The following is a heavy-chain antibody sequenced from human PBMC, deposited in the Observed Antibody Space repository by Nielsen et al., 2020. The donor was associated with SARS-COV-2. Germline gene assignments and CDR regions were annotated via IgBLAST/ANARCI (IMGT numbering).Heavy chain of an antibody. CDR2: ISYDGIYK. D-gene: IGHD5-24*01. Sequence: GESLKISCTASGFTFSSSGMHWVRQAPGKGLERVAVISYDGIYKYHADSVKGRFTISRDNSENTLYLQMSSLRAEDTAMYYCAKVGDTDGYANEYWGQGTLVTVSS. J-gene: IGHJ4*02. V-gene: IGHV3-30*18. CDR3: AKVGDTDGYANEY. CDR1: GFTFSSSG.